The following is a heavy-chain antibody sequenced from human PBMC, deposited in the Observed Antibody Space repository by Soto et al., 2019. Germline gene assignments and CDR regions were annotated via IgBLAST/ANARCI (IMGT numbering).Heavy chain of an antibody. Sequence: PETLSLTCTVSGGSISSYYWSWIRQPPGKGLEWIGYIYYSGSTNYNPSLKSRVTISVDTSKNQFSLKLSSVTAADTAVYYCARVRRTYSSGWYGFDHWGQGTLVTVSS. CDR2: IYYSGST. CDR3: ARVRRTYSSGWYGFDH. V-gene: IGHV4-59*01. D-gene: IGHD6-19*01. J-gene: IGHJ4*02. CDR1: GGSISSYY.